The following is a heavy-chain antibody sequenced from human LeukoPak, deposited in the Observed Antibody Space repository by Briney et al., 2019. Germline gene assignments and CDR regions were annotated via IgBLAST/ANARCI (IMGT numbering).Heavy chain of an antibody. V-gene: IGHV1-18*01. CDR3: AREVAHHVYYGMDV. CDR2: ISAYNGNA. J-gene: IGHJ6*02. CDR1: GGTFSNYV. D-gene: IGHD2-15*01. Sequence: ASVKVSCKASGGTFSNYVITWVRQAPGQGLEWMGWISAYNGNANYAQKFQGRVTMTTDTSTSTAYMELRSLRSDDTAVYYCAREVAHHVYYGMDVWGQGTTVTVSS.